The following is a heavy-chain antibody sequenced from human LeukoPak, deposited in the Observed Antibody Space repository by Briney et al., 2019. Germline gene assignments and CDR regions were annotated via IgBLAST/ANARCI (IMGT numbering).Heavy chain of an antibody. CDR2: MYYSGST. CDR1: GGSISSSSYY. Sequence: SETLSLTCTVSGGSISSSSYYWGWIRQPPGKGLEWIGSMYYSGSTYYNPSLKSRVTIAVDTSKNQFSLKLTSVIAADTAMYYCARLLSISAAATDYWGQGTLVTVSS. V-gene: IGHV4-39*01. J-gene: IGHJ4*02. D-gene: IGHD6-13*01. CDR3: ARLLSISAAATDY.